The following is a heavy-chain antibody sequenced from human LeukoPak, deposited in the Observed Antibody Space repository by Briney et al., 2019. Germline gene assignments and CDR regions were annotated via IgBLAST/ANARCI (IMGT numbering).Heavy chain of an antibody. CDR2: INHSGSI. D-gene: IGHD5-12*01. V-gene: IGHV4-34*01. CDR3: ARSGSGYLRYYFDY. J-gene: IGHJ4*02. Sequence: SETLSLTCAVYGGSFSGYYWSWIRQPPGKGLEWIGEINHSGSINYNPSLKSRVTISVDTSKNQFSLKLSSVTAADTAVYYCARSGSGYLRYYFDYWGQGTLVTVSS. CDR1: GGSFSGYY.